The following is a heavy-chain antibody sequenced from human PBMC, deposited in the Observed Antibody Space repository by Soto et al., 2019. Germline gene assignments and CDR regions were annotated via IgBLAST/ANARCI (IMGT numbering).Heavy chain of an antibody. Sequence: SETLSLTCTVSGGSISSSSYYWGWIRQPPGKGLEWIGSIYYSGSTYYNPSLKSRVTISVDTSKNQFSLKLSSVTAADTAVYYCARGRVYDILPRTSNGHFDYWGQGTLVTVSS. J-gene: IGHJ4*02. CDR3: ARGRVYDILPRTSNGHFDY. V-gene: IGHV4-39*01. D-gene: IGHD3-9*01. CDR1: GGSISSSSYY. CDR2: IYYSGST.